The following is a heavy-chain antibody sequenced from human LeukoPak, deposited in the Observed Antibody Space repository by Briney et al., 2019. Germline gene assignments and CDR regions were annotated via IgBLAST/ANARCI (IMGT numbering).Heavy chain of an antibody. Sequence: HPGGSLRLSCAASGFTFSNAWMSWVRQAPGKGLEWVANIKQDGSEKYYVDSVKGRFTISRDNAKNSLYLQMNSLRAEDTAVYYCARDGWLLEEYYFDYWGQGTLVTVSS. CDR1: GFTFSNAW. V-gene: IGHV3-7*01. D-gene: IGHD3-22*01. J-gene: IGHJ4*02. CDR2: IKQDGSEK. CDR3: ARDGWLLEEYYFDY.